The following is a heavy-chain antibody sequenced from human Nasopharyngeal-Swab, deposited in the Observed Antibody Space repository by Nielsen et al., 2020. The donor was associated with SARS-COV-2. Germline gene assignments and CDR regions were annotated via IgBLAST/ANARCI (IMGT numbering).Heavy chain of an antibody. V-gene: IGHV3-30-3*01. Sequence: GGSLRLSCAASGFTFSSYAMHWVRQAPGKGLEWVAVISYDGSNKYYADSVKGRFTISRDNSKNTLYLQMNSLRAEDTAAYYCARGPPKTYYFDYWGQGTLVTVSS. CDR2: ISYDGSNK. CDR3: ARGPPKTYYFDY. J-gene: IGHJ4*02. CDR1: GFTFSSYA.